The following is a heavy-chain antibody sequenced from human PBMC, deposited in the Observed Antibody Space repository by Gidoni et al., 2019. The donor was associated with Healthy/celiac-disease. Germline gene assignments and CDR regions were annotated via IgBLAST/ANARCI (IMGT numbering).Heavy chain of an antibody. J-gene: IGHJ5*02. CDR2: IIPIFGTA. CDR1: GATFSSYA. D-gene: IGHD3-10*01. Sequence: QVQLVQSGAEVMKPGPSVKVSCKTSGATFSSYAISWVRQATGQGLEWTGGIIPIFGTANYAQKFQGRVTITADESTSTAYMELSSLRSEDTAVYYCARETYYYGSGSKRGSWFDPWGQGTLVTVSS. V-gene: IGHV1-69*01. CDR3: ARETYYYGSGSKRGSWFDP.